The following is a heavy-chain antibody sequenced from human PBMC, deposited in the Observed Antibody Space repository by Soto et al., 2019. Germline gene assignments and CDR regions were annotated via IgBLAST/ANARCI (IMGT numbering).Heavy chain of an antibody. CDR3: AHRPNGGWLDY. V-gene: IGHV2-5*02. Sequence: QITLKESGPTLVKPTQTLTLTCTFSGFSLSTSGVSVGWIRQPPGKALEWLALIYWDDDKRYSPSLKSRLTXTXATSKKQVVLTMPKMNPVDTATYSCAHRPNGGWLDYWGQGTLVTVSS. CDR1: GFSLSTSGVS. D-gene: IGHD6-19*01. J-gene: IGHJ4*02. CDR2: IYWDDDK.